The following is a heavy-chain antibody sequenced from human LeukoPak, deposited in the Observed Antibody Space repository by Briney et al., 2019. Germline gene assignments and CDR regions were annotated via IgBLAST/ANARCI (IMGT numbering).Heavy chain of an antibody. V-gene: IGHV1-2*02. Sequence: ASGKVSCKASGYTFTGDDNHWVRHPPGQGLEWMGWINPNSGGTNYAQKFQGRVTMTRDTSISTAYMELSRLRSDDTAVYYCARLGGDAVPWGQGTLVTVSS. CDR2: INPNSGGT. J-gene: IGHJ5*02. CDR3: ARLGGDAVP. D-gene: IGHD2-21*01. CDR1: GYTFTGDD.